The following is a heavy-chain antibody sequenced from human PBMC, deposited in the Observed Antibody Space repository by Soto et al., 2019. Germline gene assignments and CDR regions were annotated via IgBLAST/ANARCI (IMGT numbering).Heavy chain of an antibody. CDR3: ARDLNWALDY. CDR1: GGTFGRNT. D-gene: IGHD7-27*01. Sequence: QVHLVQSAAEVKKPGSSVRVSCTVSGGTFGRNTIVWVRQAPEQGLECMGHIVPIFGTFKYAQKFQGRVTFTADESTTTAYMVLSSLTSEDTAVYFCARDLNWALDYWGQGTLVTVSS. CDR2: IVPIFGTF. V-gene: IGHV1-69*01. J-gene: IGHJ4*02.